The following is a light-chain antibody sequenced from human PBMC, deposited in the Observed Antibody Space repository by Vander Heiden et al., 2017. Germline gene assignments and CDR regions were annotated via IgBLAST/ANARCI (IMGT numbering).Light chain of an antibody. CDR1: QGISSY. J-gene: IGKJ5*01. V-gene: IGKV1-9*01. CDR3: QQLNSYPSIT. CDR2: AAS. Sequence: GSQGISSYLAWYQQKPGKAPKLLIYAASILQSGVPSRFSGSGSGTEFTLTISSLQPEDFATYYCQQLNSYPSITFGQGTRLEFK.